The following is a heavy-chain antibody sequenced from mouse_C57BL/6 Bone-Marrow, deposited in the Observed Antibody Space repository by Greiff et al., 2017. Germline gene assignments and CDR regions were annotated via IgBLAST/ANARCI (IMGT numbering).Heavy chain of an antibody. CDR1: GFTFSSYG. V-gene: IGHV5-6*02. J-gene: IGHJ3*01. Sequence: EVMLVESGGDLVKPGGSLKLSCAASGFTFSSYGMSWVRQTPDKRLEWVATISSGGSYTYYPDSVKGRFTISRDNAKNTLYLQMSSLKAEDTAMYYCARQGGYDYDGGAWFAYWGQGTLVTVSA. CDR3: ARQGGYDYDGGAWFAY. CDR2: ISSGGSYT. D-gene: IGHD2-4*01.